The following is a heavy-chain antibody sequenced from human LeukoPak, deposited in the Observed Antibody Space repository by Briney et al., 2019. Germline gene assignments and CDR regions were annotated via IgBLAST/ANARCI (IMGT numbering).Heavy chain of an antibody. Sequence: ASVKVSCKASEYTFTGFYVLGVRQAPGQGLEWMGWINPNSGDTNYAQTFQGRVTMTREPSISTAYMELSRLTSDDTAVYYCARDRTSSWYGSLPVMGPNGIDYCGEGTLVTVSS. V-gene: IGHV1-2*02. CDR3: ARDRTSSWYGSLPVMGPNGIDY. J-gene: IGHJ4*02. CDR2: INPNSGDT. D-gene: IGHD6-13*01. CDR1: EYTFTGFY.